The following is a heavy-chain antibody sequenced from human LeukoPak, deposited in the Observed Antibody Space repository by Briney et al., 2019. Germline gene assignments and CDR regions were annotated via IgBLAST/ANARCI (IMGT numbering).Heavy chain of an antibody. Sequence: VASVKVSCKGSGYTFTGYYMHWVRQAPGQGLEWMGWINPDSGATNYAQKFQGRVTMTRDTSISTAYMELSTLRSDDTAVYYCAPDMNNYALGSDPWGQGSLVTVSS. V-gene: IGHV1-2*02. CDR2: INPDSGAT. D-gene: IGHD3-10*01. CDR1: GYTFTGYY. J-gene: IGHJ5*02. CDR3: APDMNNYALGSDP.